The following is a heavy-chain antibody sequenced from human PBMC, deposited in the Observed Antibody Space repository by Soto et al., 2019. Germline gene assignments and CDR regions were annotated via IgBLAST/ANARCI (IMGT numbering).Heavy chain of an antibody. J-gene: IGHJ6*02. CDR3: ANSLCSTTSFIYYDGMYV. CDR1: GFTFSSYA. CDR2: ISGSGGST. D-gene: IGHD2-2*01. V-gene: IGHV3-23*01. Sequence: GGSLRLGCAASGFTFSSYAMSWVRQAPGKGLEWVSAISGSGGSTYYADSVKGRFTISRDNSKNTLYLQMNSLTAEDTAVYYCANSLCSTTSFIYYDGMYVWGQGTTVTLYS.